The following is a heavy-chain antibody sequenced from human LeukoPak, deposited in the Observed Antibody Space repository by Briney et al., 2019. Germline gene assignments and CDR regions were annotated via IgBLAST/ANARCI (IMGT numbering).Heavy chain of an antibody. D-gene: IGHD2-15*01. CDR3: ARESCSGGSCYSMDFQH. V-gene: IGHV3-33*01. CDR2: IWYDGSNK. Sequence: SGGSLRLSCAASGFTFSGYGMHWVRQAPGKGLEWVAVIWYDGSNKYYADSVKGRFTISRDNSKNTLYLQMNSLRAEDTAVYYCARESCSGGSCYSMDFQHWGQGTLVTASS. J-gene: IGHJ1*01. CDR1: GFTFSGYG.